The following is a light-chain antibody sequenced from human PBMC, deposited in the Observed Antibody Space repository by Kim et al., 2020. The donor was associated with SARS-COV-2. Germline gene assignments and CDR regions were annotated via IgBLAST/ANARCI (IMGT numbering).Light chain of an antibody. Sequence: APGKAARVPCGGNNIGSQSVHWYQQKPGQAPVLVIYYDSDPPSGIPERFSGSNSGNTATLTISRVEAGDEADYYCQVWDSSSDHPVFGGGTQLTVL. V-gene: IGLV3-21*04. CDR1: NIGSQS. J-gene: IGLJ2*01. CDR3: QVWDSSSDHPV. CDR2: YDS.